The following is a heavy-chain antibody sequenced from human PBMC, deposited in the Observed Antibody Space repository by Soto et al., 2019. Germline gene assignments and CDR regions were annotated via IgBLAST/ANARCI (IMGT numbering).Heavy chain of an antibody. D-gene: IGHD3-22*01. CDR2: IYHSGST. CDR1: GGSISSGGYS. CDR3: ARHDSSGYYYFDY. Sequence: SETLSLTCAVSGGSISSGGYSWSWIRQPPGKGLEWIGYIYHSGSTYYNPSLKSRVTISVDTSKNQFSLKLSSVTAADMAVYYCARHDSSGYYYFDYWGQGTLVTVSS. V-gene: IGHV4-30-2*01. J-gene: IGHJ4*02.